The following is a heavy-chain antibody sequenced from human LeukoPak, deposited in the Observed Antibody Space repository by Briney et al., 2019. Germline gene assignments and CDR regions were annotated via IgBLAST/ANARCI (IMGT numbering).Heavy chain of an antibody. CDR1: GFTFSDYY. V-gene: IGHV3-11*04. CDR3: ARAAVLGPTDY. CDR2: ISSSGSTI. J-gene: IGHJ4*02. Sequence: GGSLTLSCAASGFTFSDYYMSWIRQAPGKGLEWVSYISSSGSTIYYADPVKGRFTISRDNAKNSLYLQMNSLRAEDTAVYYCARAAVLGPTDYWGQGTLVTVSS. D-gene: IGHD2-8*01.